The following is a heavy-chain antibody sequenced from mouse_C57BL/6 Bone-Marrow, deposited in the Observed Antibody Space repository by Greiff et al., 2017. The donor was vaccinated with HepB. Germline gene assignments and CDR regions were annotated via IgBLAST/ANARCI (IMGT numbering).Heavy chain of an antibody. CDR1: GYTFTSYW. CDR3: ARGGHDYGSSYWYFDV. V-gene: IGHV1-59*01. D-gene: IGHD1-1*01. CDR2: IDPYDSYT. Sequence: QVQLQQPGAELVRPGTSVKLSCKASGYTFTSYWMHWVKQRPGQGLEWIGVIDPYDSYTNYNQKFKGKATLTADKSSSTAYMQLSSLTSEDSAVYYCARGGHDYGSSYWYFDVWGTVTTVTVSS. J-gene: IGHJ1*03.